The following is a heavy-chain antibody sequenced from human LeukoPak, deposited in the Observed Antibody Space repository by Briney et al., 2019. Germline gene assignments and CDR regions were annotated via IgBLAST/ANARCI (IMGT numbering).Heavy chain of an antibody. CDR1: RGSISSSSYY. Sequence: SETLSLTCTVSRGSISSSSYYGGWIRHPPGKGLEGIGSIYYSGNTYYNSSLKSRVTISVDTSKNQFSLKLSSVTAADTAVYYCARYCSDGSCPEDWGQGTLVTVSS. CDR3: ARYCSDGSCPED. CDR2: IYYSGNT. J-gene: IGHJ4*02. V-gene: IGHV4-39*07. D-gene: IGHD2-15*01.